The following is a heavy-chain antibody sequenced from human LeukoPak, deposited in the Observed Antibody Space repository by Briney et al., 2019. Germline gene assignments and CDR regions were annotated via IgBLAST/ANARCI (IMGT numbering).Heavy chain of an antibody. Sequence: PGGSLRLSCAASGFTFSGSAMHWVRQASGKGLEWVGRTRSKANSYATAYAASVKGRFTISRDDSKNTAYLQMNSLKTEDTAVYYCTSLYYYGSGSYSTDYYYYYMDVWGKGTTVTVSS. CDR3: TSLYYYGSGSYSTDYYYYYMDV. J-gene: IGHJ6*03. CDR2: TRSKANSYAT. CDR1: GFTFSGSA. V-gene: IGHV3-73*01. D-gene: IGHD3-10*01.